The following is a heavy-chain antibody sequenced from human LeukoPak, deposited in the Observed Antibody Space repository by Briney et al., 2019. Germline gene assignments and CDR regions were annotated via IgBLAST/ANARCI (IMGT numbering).Heavy chain of an antibody. J-gene: IGHJ5*01. Sequence: ASVKVSCKASGYTFLSYGMSWVRQAPGQGLEWMGWISAYSGDRRYARKFQGRVTLTTDSPTNTAYMELGSLTSDDTAVYYCARGGNYDSPLDSWGQGSPVIVSS. V-gene: IGHV1-18*01. CDR1: GYTFLSYG. CDR2: ISAYSGDR. D-gene: IGHD5-12*01. CDR3: ARGGNYDSPLDS.